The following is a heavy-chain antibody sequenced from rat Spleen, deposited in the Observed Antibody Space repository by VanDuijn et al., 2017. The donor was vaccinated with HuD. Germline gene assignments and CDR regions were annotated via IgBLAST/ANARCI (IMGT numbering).Heavy chain of an antibody. CDR2: ISYDGSRT. J-gene: IGHJ2*01. CDR1: GFTFSDYY. V-gene: IGHV5-7*01. D-gene: IGHD4-2*01. Sequence: EVQLVESGGGLVQPGRSMKLSCAASGFTFSDYYMAWVRQAPTKGLEWVATISYDGSRTYFRDSVKGRFTISKDNAQSTAYLQMDSLRSEDTATYYCTRENWKPDYWGQGVMVTVSS. CDR3: TRENWKPDY.